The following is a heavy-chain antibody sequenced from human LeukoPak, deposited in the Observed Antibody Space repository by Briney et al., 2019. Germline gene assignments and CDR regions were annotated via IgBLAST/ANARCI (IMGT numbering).Heavy chain of an antibody. CDR3: ARDSDYCSSTSCYRDY. CDR2: INPNSGGT. D-gene: IGHD2-2*01. V-gene: IGHV1-2*02. CDR1: GYTFTSYD. J-gene: IGHJ4*02. Sequence: ASVKVSCKASGYTFTSYDINWVRQAPGQGLEWMGWINPNSGGTNYAQKFQGRVTMTRDTSISTAYMELSRLRSDDTAVYYCARDSDYCSSTSCYRDYWGQGTLVTVSS.